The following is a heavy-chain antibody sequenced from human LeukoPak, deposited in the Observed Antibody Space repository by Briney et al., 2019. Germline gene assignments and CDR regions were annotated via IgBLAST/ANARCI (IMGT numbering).Heavy chain of an antibody. CDR3: ARDLAAAGTGFDY. V-gene: IGHV1-69*04. CDR1: GGTFSSYA. D-gene: IGHD6-13*01. CDR2: IIPILGIA. J-gene: IGHJ4*02. Sequence: SVKVSCMASGGTFSSYAISWVRQAPGQGLEWMGRIIPILGIANCAQKLQGRVTITADKSTSTAYMELSSLRSEDTAVYYCARDLAAAGTGFDYWGQGTLVTVSS.